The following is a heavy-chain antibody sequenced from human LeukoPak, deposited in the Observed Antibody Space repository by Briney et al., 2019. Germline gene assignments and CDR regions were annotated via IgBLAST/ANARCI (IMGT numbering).Heavy chain of an antibody. Sequence: SETLSLTCTVSGGSISSSSYYWSWIRQPAGKGLEWIGRIYTSGSTNYNPSLKSRVTISVDTSKNQFSLKLSSVTAADTAVYYCARESLGYCSGGSCQGGHYYYYYMDVWGKGTTVTISS. D-gene: IGHD2-15*01. J-gene: IGHJ6*03. CDR1: GGSISSSSYY. CDR2: IYTSGST. CDR3: ARESLGYCSGGSCQGGHYYYYYMDV. V-gene: IGHV4-61*02.